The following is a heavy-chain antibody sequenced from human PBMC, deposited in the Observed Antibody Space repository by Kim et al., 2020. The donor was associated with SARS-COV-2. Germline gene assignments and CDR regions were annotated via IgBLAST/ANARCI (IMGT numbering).Heavy chain of an antibody. CDR1: GFTVSSNY. D-gene: IGHD3-3*01. Sequence: GGSLRLSCAASGFTVSSNYMSWVRQAPGKGLEWVSVIYSGGSTYYADSVKGRFTISRDNSKNTLYLQMNSLRAEDTAVYYCARAGDNEITIFGELSYGMDVWGQGTTVTVSS. V-gene: IGHV3-53*01. J-gene: IGHJ6*02. CDR2: IYSGGST. CDR3: ARAGDNEITIFGELSYGMDV.